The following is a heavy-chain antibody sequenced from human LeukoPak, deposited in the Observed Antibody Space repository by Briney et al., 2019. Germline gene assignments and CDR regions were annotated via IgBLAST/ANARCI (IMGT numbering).Heavy chain of an antibody. CDR2: INPSGGST. Sequence: GASVKVSCKASGYTFTGYYMHWVRQAPGQGLEWMGIINPSGGSTSYAQKFQGRVTMTRDTSTSTVYMELSSLRSEDTAVYYCAREFWSGYYHTHPLPDYWGQGTLVTVSS. CDR3: AREFWSGYYHTHPLPDY. D-gene: IGHD3-3*01. CDR1: GYTFTGYY. J-gene: IGHJ4*02. V-gene: IGHV1-46*01.